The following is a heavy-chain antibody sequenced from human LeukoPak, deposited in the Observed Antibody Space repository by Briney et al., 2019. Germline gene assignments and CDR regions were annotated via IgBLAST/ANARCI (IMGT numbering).Heavy chain of an antibody. D-gene: IGHD3-9*01. V-gene: IGHV1-18*01. CDR1: GYTFTSYG. J-gene: IGHJ4*02. Sequence: ASVKVSCKASGYTFTSYGISWVRQAPGQGLEWMGWISAYNGNTNYAQKLQGRVTMTTDTSTSTVYMELRSLRSDDTAVYYCAREVPTTSYDILTGYYNPNFDYWGQGTLVTVSS. CDR3: AREVPTTSYDILTGYYNPNFDY. CDR2: ISAYNGNT.